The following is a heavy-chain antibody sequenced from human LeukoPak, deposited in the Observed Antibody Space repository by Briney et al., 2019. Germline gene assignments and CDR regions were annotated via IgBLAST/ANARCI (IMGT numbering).Heavy chain of an antibody. J-gene: IGHJ4*02. CDR1: GFTFSSSW. D-gene: IGHD5-12*01. Sequence: GGSLRLSCAASGFTFSSSWMAWVRQAPGKGLEWVGNIKEDGTAKNYVVSVRGRFTISRDNAKNSLYLQMNSLRGEDTAVYYCARDRLYTDYEFDYWGQGTLVTVSS. CDR3: ARDRLYTDYEFDY. V-gene: IGHV3-7*01. CDR2: IKEDGTAK.